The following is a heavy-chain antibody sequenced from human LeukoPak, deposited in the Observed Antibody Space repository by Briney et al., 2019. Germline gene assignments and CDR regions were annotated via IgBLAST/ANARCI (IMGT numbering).Heavy chain of an antibody. D-gene: IGHD3-22*01. CDR1: GYSISSGYY. V-gene: IGHV4-38-2*01. CDR2: IYHSGST. J-gene: IGHJ4*02. Sequence: SETLSLTCAVSGYSISSGYYWGWIRQPPGKGLEWIGSIYHSGSTYYNPSLKSRVTISVDTSKNQFSLKLSSVTAADTAVSYCARHTYYYDSSGLYYFDYWGQGTLVTVSS. CDR3: ARHTYYYDSSGLYYFDY.